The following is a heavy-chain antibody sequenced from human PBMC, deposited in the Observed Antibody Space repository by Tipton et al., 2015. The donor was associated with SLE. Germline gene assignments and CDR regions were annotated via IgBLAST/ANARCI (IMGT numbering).Heavy chain of an antibody. CDR2: ISHSGDS. CDR1: GESFTDYY. CDR3: ARVTIVGGSYYMDV. D-gene: IGHD3-3*01. Sequence: AGLVKPSETLSLTRTVYGESFTDYYWSWVRQPPGKGLEWIGEISHSGDSNFNPSLKSRVTISMDTSKKQFSLKLSSVTAVDTAVYFCARVTIVGGSYYMDVWGKGTTVTVSS. V-gene: IGHV4-34*01. J-gene: IGHJ6*03.